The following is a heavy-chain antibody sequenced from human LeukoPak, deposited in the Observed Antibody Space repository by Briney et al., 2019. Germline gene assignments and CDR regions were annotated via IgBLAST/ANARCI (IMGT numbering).Heavy chain of an antibody. CDR2: VFYNGDT. J-gene: IGHJ4*02. D-gene: IGHD6-13*01. V-gene: IGHV4-59*01. CDR1: GGSISSYY. CDR3: ARYAADGRTLEY. Sequence: PSETLSLTCTVSGGSISSYYWSWIRQSPGKGLDWIGYVFYNGDTEYNPSLKSRVTISVATSKDHFSLKLTSVTAADTAVYYCARYAADGRTLEYWGQGTLVTVSS.